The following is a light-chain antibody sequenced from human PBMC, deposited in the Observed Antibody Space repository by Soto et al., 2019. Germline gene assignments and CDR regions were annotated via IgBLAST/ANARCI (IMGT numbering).Light chain of an antibody. V-gene: IGLV2-23*01. Sequence: QSALTQPASVSGSPGQSFTVSCTGSTSNIGNYNLVSWYQQLPGRAPKLMIFEGTKRPSGVSNRFSGSISATTASLTISGLQAEDEADYYCCSYAASGTWVFGGGTKLTVL. J-gene: IGLJ3*02. CDR2: EGT. CDR1: TSNIGNYNL. CDR3: CSYAASGTWV.